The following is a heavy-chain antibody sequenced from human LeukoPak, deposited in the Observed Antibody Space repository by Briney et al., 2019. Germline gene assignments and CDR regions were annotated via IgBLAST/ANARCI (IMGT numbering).Heavy chain of an antibody. CDR1: GFTFSNYA. CDR3: AKNDIGYYFDY. Sequence: GGSLRLSCAASGFTFSNYAMSWVRQAPGKGLEWVSSISESGAKTYYADSVKGRLTISRDNSKNTLFLQMNSLRAEDTAVYFCAKNDIGYYFDYGGQGTLVTVSS. CDR2: ISESGAKT. V-gene: IGHV3-23*01. J-gene: IGHJ4*02. D-gene: IGHD3-9*01.